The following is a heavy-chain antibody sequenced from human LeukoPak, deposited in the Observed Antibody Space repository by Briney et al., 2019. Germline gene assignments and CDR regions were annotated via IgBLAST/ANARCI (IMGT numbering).Heavy chain of an antibody. CDR2: ISKDGSPT. V-gene: IGHV3-48*01. CDR1: GFTFSDYT. Sequence: GGSLRLSCVASGFTFSDYTMSWVRQAPGKELEWISFISKDGSPTYYADSVKGRFTISRDNSNNTLYLQMNSLRAEDTAVYYCAKLTTSWGQGTLVTVSS. CDR3: AKLTTS. D-gene: IGHD4-11*01. J-gene: IGHJ4*02.